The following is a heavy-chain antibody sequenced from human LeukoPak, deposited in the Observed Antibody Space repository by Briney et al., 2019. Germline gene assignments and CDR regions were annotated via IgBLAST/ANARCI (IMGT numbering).Heavy chain of an antibody. CDR1: GGSVSGYC. J-gene: IGHJ4*02. Sequence: SETLSLTCAVYGGSVSGYCWTWIRQPPGKGLEWIGEINHSGSTNYNPSLKSRVTISVDTSKSRFSLKLSSVTAADTAVYYCARGVVISLYFDYWGQGTLVTVSS. D-gene: IGHD3-22*01. CDR2: INHSGST. CDR3: ARGVVISLYFDY. V-gene: IGHV4-34*01.